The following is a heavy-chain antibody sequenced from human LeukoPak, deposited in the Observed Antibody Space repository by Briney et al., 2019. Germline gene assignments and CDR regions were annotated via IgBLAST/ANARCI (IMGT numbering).Heavy chain of an antibody. CDR3: ARARQQLVWANWFDP. V-gene: IGHV1-18*01. CDR1: GGTFSSYA. D-gene: IGHD6-13*01. J-gene: IGHJ5*02. CDR2: ISAYNGKT. Sequence: VASVKVSRKASGGTFSSYAISWVRQAPGQGLEWVGWISAYNGKTKYAQKLQGRVTMTTETSTSTAYMELRSLRSDDTAVYYCARARQQLVWANWFDPWGQGTLVTVSS.